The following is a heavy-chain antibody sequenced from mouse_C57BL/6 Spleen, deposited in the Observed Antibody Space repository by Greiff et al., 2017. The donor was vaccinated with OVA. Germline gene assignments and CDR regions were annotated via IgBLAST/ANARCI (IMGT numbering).Heavy chain of an antibody. V-gene: IGHV1-18*01. D-gene: IGHD2-10*01. J-gene: IGHJ1*03. Sequence: VQLQQSGPELVKPGASVKIPCKASGYTFTDYNMDWVKQSHGKSLEWIGDINPNNGGTIYNQKFKGKATLTVDKSSSTAYMELRSLTSEDTAVYYCARSAYYPSYWYVDVWGTGTTVTVSS. CDR2: INPNNGGT. CDR3: ARSAYYPSYWYVDV. CDR1: GYTFTDYN.